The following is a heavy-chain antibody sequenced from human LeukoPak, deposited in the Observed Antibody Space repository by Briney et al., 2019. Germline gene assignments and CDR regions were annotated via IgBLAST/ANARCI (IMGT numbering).Heavy chain of an antibody. CDR2: ISSSSSTI. Sequence: GGSLRLSCAASGFTFSSYSMNWFRQAPGKGLEWVSYISSSSSTIYYADSVKGRFTISRDNAKNSLYLQMNSLRAEDTAVYYCARDMVRGVLPYYYYYGMDVWGQGTTVTVSS. D-gene: IGHD3-10*01. CDR1: GFTFSSYS. V-gene: IGHV3-48*01. J-gene: IGHJ6*02. CDR3: ARDMVRGVLPYYYYYGMDV.